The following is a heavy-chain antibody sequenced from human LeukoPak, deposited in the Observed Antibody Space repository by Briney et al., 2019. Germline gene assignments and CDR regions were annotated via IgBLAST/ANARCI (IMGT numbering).Heavy chain of an antibody. J-gene: IGHJ6*03. Sequence: PGESLKISCKGSGYSFTSYWIGWVRQMPGKGLEWMVIIYPGDSDTRYSPSFQGQVTISADKSINTAYLQWSSLKASDTAMYYCARSRYSGSYSYYYYMDVWGKGTTVTVSS. CDR2: IYPGDSDT. CDR3: ARSRYSGSYSYYYYMDV. D-gene: IGHD1-26*01. V-gene: IGHV5-51*01. CDR1: GYSFTSYW.